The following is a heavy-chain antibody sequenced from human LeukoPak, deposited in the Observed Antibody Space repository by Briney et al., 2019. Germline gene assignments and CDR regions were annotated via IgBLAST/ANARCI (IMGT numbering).Heavy chain of an antibody. CDR2: ISSSSSYI. CDR1: GFTFSRYS. CDR3: ARDMTYGVPQYYMDV. D-gene: IGHD3-10*01. J-gene: IGHJ6*03. Sequence: GGSLRLSCAASGFTFSRYSMNWVRQAPGKGLEWVSSISSSSSYIYYADSVKGRFTISRDNAKNSLYLQMNSLRAEDTAVYYCARDMTYGVPQYYMDVWGKGTTVTVSS. V-gene: IGHV3-21*01.